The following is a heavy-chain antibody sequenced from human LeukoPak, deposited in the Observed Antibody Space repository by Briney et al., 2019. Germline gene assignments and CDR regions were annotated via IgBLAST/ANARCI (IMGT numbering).Heavy chain of an antibody. CDR2: INPSGGST. CDR1: GYTFTSYY. CDR3: TRVVGDSSGYYYRTDAFDV. J-gene: IGHJ3*01. Sequence: GASVKVSCKASGYTFTSYYMHWVRQAPGQGLEWMGVINPSGGSTSYAQKFQGRVTMTRDMSTSTGYMELSSLKTEDTAVYYCTRVVGDSSGYYYRTDAFDVWGQGTMVTVSS. D-gene: IGHD3-22*01. V-gene: IGHV1-46*03.